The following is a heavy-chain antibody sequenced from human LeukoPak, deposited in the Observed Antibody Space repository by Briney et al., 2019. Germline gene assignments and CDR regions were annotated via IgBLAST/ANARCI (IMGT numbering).Heavy chain of an antibody. J-gene: IGHJ4*02. CDR2: INHSGST. Sequence: SETLSLTCAVYGGSFSGYYWSWIRQPPGKGLEWIGEINHSGSTNYNPSLKSRVTISVDTSKNQFSLKLSSVTAADTAVYCCARSGSSGYYGYWGQGTLVTVSS. V-gene: IGHV4-34*01. CDR1: GGSFSGYY. CDR3: ARSGSSGYYGY. D-gene: IGHD3-22*01.